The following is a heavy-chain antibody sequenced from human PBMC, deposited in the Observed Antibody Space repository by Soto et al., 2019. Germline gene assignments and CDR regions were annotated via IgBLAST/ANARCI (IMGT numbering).Heavy chain of an antibody. CDR3: ARGEGVVPAATRFDP. Sequence: SETLSLTCAVYGGSFSGYYWSWIRQPPGKGLEWIGEINHSGSTNYNPSLKSRVTISVDTSKNQFSLKLSSVTAADTAVYYCARGEGVVPAATRFDPWGQGTLVTVSS. D-gene: IGHD2-2*01. CDR2: INHSGST. V-gene: IGHV4-34*01. CDR1: GGSFSGYY. J-gene: IGHJ5*02.